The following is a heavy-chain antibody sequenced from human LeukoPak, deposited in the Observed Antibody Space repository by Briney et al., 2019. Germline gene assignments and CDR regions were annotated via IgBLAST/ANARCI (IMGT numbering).Heavy chain of an antibody. CDR1: GYTFSDYA. J-gene: IGHJ4*02. CDR2: IDAGNGDT. Sequence: ASVKVSCKASGYTFSDYAMHWVRQAPGQRFEWMGWIDAGNGDTRYSQKFQGRVTITRDTSASTAYMELSSLRSEDTAVYYCAREMTYGGFFDYFDYWGQGTLVTVSS. CDR3: AREMTYGGFFDYFDY. V-gene: IGHV1-3*01. D-gene: IGHD2-8*01.